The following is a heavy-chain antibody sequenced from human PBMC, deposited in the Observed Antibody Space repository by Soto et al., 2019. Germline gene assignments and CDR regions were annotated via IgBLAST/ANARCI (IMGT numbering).Heavy chain of an antibody. J-gene: IGHJ4*02. Sequence: PGGSLRLSCVASGFTFRSYGMHWVRQASGKGLEWVAVISFDGSNKYYADSVKGRFTISRDNSKNTLYLQMDSLRAEDTAVYYCAKNVVPLSTDLYFDYWGQGTLVTVPS. CDR1: GFTFRSYG. CDR3: AKNVVPLSTDLYFDY. V-gene: IGHV3-30*18. CDR2: ISFDGSNK. D-gene: IGHD3-16*01.